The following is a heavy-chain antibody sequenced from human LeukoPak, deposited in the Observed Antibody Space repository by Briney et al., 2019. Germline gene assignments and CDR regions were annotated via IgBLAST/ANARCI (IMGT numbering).Heavy chain of an antibody. V-gene: IGHV4-59*08. CDR3: VRLGPDAFDI. CDR1: GGSISSYY. CDR2: IYYSGST. Sequence: PSETLSLTCTVSGGSISSYYWSWIRQPPGKGLEWIGYIYYSGSTNYNPSLKSRVTISVDTSKNQFSLKLSSVTAADTAVYYCVRLGPDAFDIWGQGTMVTVSS. J-gene: IGHJ3*02.